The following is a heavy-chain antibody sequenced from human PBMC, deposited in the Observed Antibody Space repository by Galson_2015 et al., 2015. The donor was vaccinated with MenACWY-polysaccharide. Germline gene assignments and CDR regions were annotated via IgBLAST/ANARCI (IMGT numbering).Heavy chain of an antibody. CDR3: AKVRGGQWPRYSMDV. D-gene: IGHD6-19*01. CDR2: VYASGCP. V-gene: IGHV4-4*07. Sequence: ETLSLTCIVSGASISNYYWSWIRQPAGTGLEWIRRVYASGCPNSNPSLKSRLTMSVDPSKNQFSLRLSSVTAADTAVYYCAKVRGGQWPRYSMDVWGQGTTVTVSS. J-gene: IGHJ6*02. CDR1: GASISNYY.